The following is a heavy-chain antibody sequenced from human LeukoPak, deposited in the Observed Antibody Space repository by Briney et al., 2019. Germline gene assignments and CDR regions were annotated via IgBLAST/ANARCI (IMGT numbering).Heavy chain of an antibody. CDR2: INPNTGGT. J-gene: IGHJ3*02. CDR3: ARGYDFWSAPDAFDI. V-gene: IGHV1-2*02. D-gene: IGHD3-3*01. CDR1: GYTFTGYY. Sequence: ASVKVSCKSSGYTFTGYYLHWVRQAPGQGLEWMGWINPNTGGTAYAEKVQGRVTMTRDTSISTAYMELNRLRSDDTAMYLCARGYDFWSAPDAFDIWGQGTMVTVSS.